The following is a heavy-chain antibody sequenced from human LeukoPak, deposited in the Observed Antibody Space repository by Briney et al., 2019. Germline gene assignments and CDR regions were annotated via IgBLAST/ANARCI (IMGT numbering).Heavy chain of an antibody. Sequence: PGGSLRLSCAASGLSISTDSTSWVRQAPGKGLEWVASISSTSTFIYSAASVKGRFTISRDTAKNSLFLQMNSLRAEDTAMYYCARCYGHGAFDFWAQGTMATVSS. V-gene: IGHV3-21*01. CDR2: ISSTSTFI. J-gene: IGHJ3*01. D-gene: IGHD2-15*01. CDR1: GLSISTDS. CDR3: ARCYGHGAFDF.